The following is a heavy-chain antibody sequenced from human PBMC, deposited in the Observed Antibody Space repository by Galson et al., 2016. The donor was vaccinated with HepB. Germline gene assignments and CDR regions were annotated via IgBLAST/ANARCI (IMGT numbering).Heavy chain of an antibody. J-gene: IGHJ6*02. CDR2: MNPNNGDT. V-gene: IGHV1-8*01. Sequence: SVKVSCKASGYTLTSYDINWVRQAPGQGLEWMGWMNPNNGDTDLAQKFQGRGTMTRDTSISNAYMDLSSLRSDDTAVYYCARNFKAVVELTMHDYGLDIWGQGTTVTVSS. D-gene: IGHD2/OR15-2a*01. CDR3: ARNFKAVVELTMHDYGLDI. CDR1: GYTLTSYD.